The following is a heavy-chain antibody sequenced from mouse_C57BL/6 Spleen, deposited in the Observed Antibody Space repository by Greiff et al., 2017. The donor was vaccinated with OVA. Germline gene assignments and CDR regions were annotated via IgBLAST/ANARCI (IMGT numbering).Heavy chain of an antibody. CDR2: INPSSGYT. Sequence: QVQLQQSGAELAKPGASVKLSCKASGYTFTSYWMHWVKQRPGQGLEWIGYINPSSGYTKYNQKFKDKATLTADKSSSTAYMQLSRLTYEDSAGYYCARGWLRYFDVWGTGTTVTVSS. V-gene: IGHV1-7*01. CDR3: ARGWLRYFDV. D-gene: IGHD2-3*01. CDR1: GYTFTSYW. J-gene: IGHJ1*03.